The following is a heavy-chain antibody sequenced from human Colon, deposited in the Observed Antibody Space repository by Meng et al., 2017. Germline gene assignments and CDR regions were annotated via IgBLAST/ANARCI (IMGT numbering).Heavy chain of an antibody. CDR3: ARVRIYGLSDY. CDR1: GGSICSSNW. V-gene: IGHV4-4*02. CDR2: IYHSGST. J-gene: IGHJ4*02. Sequence: VRLKASAPVLVKPSGTLSLTSAVAGGSICSSNWWSWVHQPPGKGLEWIGEIYHSGSTNYNPSRKSRVTISVDKSKNQFSLKLSSVTAADTAVYYCARVRIYGLSDYWGQGTLVTVSS. D-gene: IGHD4-17*01.